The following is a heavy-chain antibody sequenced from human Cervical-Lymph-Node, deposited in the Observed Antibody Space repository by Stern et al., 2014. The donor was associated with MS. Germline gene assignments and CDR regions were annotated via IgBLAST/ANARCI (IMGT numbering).Heavy chain of an antibody. V-gene: IGHV3-30*04. CDR1: GFTSNSSA. J-gene: IGHJ3*02. CDR3: ASGSYSGSDAFDI. CDR2: MSYNGGSQ. D-gene: IGHD1-26*01. Sequence: VQLFESGGGVVRPGRSLRLSCAASGFTSNSSAMHWVRQAPGKGLQWVTVMSYNGGSQYYTDFVKGRFTISRDKSKNTLYLQMNNLRPEDTAVYYCASGSYSGSDAFDIWGQGTMVTVSP.